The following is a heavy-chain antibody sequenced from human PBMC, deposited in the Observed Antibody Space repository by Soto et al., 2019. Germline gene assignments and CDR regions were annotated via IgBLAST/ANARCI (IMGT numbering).Heavy chain of an antibody. Sequence: QVQLVHSEAEVKKPGASVKVSCKASGSTFTAYSMHWVRQAPGQGLEWVGWFNPNSGDTIYAQKFQGRVTLTRDTSIGTAYMELYSLTSDDTAVYYCAREASAVISLDYWGQGTLVTVSS. J-gene: IGHJ4*02. CDR3: AREASAVISLDY. CDR1: GSTFTAYS. D-gene: IGHD6-19*01. CDR2: FNPNSGDT. V-gene: IGHV1-2*02.